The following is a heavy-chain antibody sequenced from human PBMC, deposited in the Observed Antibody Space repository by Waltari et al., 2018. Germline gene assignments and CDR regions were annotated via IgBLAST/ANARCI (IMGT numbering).Heavy chain of an antibody. J-gene: IGHJ1*01. CDR3: ANRGVGNYFKYFRL. CDR1: GEPISDDVSRWTY. CDR2: IYSCVAV. D-gene: IGHD1-7*01. Sequence: QVQLQESGPGLVKPIHTLSLTCTVSGEPISDDVSRWTYWTWIRQSAGKGLEWIGHIYSCVAVDYNPTLRSRVTMSLETPKSHFTLKLTAVTAADTAVYYCANRGVGNYFKYFRLWSPGTRVTGSS. V-gene: IGHV4-61*02.